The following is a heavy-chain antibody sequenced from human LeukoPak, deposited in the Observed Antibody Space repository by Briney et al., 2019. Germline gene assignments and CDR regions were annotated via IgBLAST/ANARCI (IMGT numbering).Heavy chain of an antibody. V-gene: IGHV4-39*07. CDR1: GGSISTSSYY. D-gene: IGHD3-10*01. J-gene: IGHJ4*02. Sequence: SETLSLTCTVSGGSISTSSYYWGWIRQPPGKGLEWIGSLYYSGSTYYNPSLKSRVTISVDTSKNQFSLKLSSVTAADTAVYYCARDNDDLSMVRDPRVWGQGTLVTVSS. CDR2: LYYSGST. CDR3: ARDNDDLSMVRDPRV.